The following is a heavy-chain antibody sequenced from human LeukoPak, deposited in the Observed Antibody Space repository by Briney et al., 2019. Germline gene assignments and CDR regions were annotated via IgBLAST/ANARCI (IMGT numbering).Heavy chain of an antibody. J-gene: IGHJ4*02. V-gene: IGHV3-48*03. CDR1: GFTFSSYE. CDR2: ISSSGSTI. CDR3: ARDIRDPYDILTGYYWAFDY. D-gene: IGHD3-9*01. Sequence: GGSLRLSCAASGFTFSSYELNWVRQAPGMGLEWVSYISSSGSTISYADSVKGRFTISRDNAKNSLYLQMNSLRAEDTAVYYCARDIRDPYDILTGYYWAFDYWGQGTLVTVSS.